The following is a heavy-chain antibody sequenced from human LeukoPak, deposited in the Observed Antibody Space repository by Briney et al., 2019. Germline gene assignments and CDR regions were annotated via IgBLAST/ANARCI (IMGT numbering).Heavy chain of an antibody. J-gene: IGHJ4*02. V-gene: IGHV3-7*01. CDR3: ARGGSGWYPYYFDC. CDR1: GFTFSSYW. CDR2: IKQDGSEK. Sequence: GGSLRLSCAASGFTFSSYWMSWVRLAPGKGLEWVANIKQDGSEKYYVDSVKGRFTISRDNAKNSLYLQMNSLRAEDTAVYYCARGGSGWYPYYFDCRGQGTLVTVSS. D-gene: IGHD6-19*01.